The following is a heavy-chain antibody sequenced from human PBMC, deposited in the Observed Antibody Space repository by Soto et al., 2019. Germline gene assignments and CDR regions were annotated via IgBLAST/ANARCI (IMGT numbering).Heavy chain of an antibody. CDR2: SNSDGSST. CDR1: GFTFSSYW. D-gene: IGHD3-22*01. J-gene: IGHJ6*02. CDR3: ARAIAYYGMDV. Sequence: EVQLVESGGGLVQPGGSLRLSCAASGFTFSSYWMHWVRQAPGMGLVWVSRSNSDGSSTSYADSVKGRFTISRDNAKNTLYLQMYSLRADDTAVYYCARAIAYYGMDVWGQGTTVTVSS. V-gene: IGHV3-74*01.